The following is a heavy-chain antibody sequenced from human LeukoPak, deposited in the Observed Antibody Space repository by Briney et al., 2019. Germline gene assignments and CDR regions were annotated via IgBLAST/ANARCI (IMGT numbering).Heavy chain of an antibody. V-gene: IGHV3-15*01. J-gene: IGHJ5*02. CDR2: IKSKTNGGTT. Sequence: GGSLRLSCAASGFTFSNAWMAWVRQAPGKGLEWVGRIKSKTNGGTTDYPAPVKGRFTISRDDSKNTLYLQMNGLKIEDTAVYYCTTEYSSSYNWFNPWGQGTLVTVSS. D-gene: IGHD6-6*01. CDR1: GFTFSNAW. CDR3: TTEYSSSYNWFNP.